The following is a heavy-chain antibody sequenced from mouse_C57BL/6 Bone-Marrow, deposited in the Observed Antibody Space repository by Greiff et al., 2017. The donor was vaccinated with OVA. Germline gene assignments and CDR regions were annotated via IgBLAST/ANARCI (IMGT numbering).Heavy chain of an antibody. J-gene: IGHJ2*01. CDR1: EYAFPSHD. CDR2: INRDGGST. Sequence: EVMLVESGGGLVQPGESLKLSCESNEYAFPSHDMSWVRQTPEKRLELVAAINRDGGSTYYPHTIERRFTISRDNTNKTLYLQMSSLRSEDTAVDYGARSPFNWDPYYFDYWGQGTTLTVSS. CDR3: ARSPFNWDPYYFDY. D-gene: IGHD4-1*02. V-gene: IGHV5-2*01.